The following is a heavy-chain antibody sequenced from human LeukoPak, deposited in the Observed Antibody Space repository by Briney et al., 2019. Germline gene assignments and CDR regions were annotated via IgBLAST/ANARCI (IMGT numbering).Heavy chain of an antibody. CDR1: GFTFSSNG. CDR2: IQYDGSKK. D-gene: IGHD3-22*01. V-gene: IGHV3-30*02. CDR3: AKDFYYDSSGYYWGNWFDP. J-gene: IGHJ5*02. Sequence: GGSLRLSCVASGFTFSSNGMHWVRQAPGKGLEWVTFIQYDGSKKYYADSVKGRFTISRDNSKNTLYLEMNSLRAEDTAVYYCAKDFYYDSSGYYWGNWFDPWGQGTLVTVSS.